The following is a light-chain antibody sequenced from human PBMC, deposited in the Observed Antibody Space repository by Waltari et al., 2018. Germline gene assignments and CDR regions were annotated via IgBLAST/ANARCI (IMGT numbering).Light chain of an antibody. V-gene: IGKV3-11*01. CDR3: HQRGSWPIT. J-gene: IGKJ5*01. CDR1: QSISTY. Sequence: VLTQSPATLSLSPGAGATLSCRASQSISTYLAWFQQRPGQPPRLLIYDASNRAAGVPARFSGSGSGTDFTLSISSLEPEDFAVYYCHQRGSWPITFGQGTRLEIK. CDR2: DAS.